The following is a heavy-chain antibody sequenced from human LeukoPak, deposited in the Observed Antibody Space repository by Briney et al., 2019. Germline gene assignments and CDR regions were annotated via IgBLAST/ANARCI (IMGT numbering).Heavy chain of an antibody. Sequence: SETLSLTCTVSGGSISSSSYYWGWIRQPPGKGLEWIGSIYYSGSTYYNPSLKSRVTISVDTSKNQFSLKLSSVTAADTAVYYCARQGYSSGWFDYWGQGTLVTVSP. J-gene: IGHJ4*02. CDR1: GGSISSSSYY. CDR2: IYYSGST. V-gene: IGHV4-39*01. CDR3: ARQGYSSGWFDY. D-gene: IGHD6-19*01.